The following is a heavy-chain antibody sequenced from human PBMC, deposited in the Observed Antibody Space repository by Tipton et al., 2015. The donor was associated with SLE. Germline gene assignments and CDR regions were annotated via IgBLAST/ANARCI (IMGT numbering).Heavy chain of an antibody. CDR3: AREDYGDFPFDY. D-gene: IGHD4-17*01. Sequence: SLRLSCAASGFTFSDYYMSWIRQAPGKGLEWVSYISSSSSYTNYADSVKGRFTISRDNAKNSLYLQMNSLRAEDTAVYYCAREDYGDFPFDYWGQGTLVTVSS. CDR1: GFTFSDYY. CDR2: ISSSSSYT. J-gene: IGHJ4*02. V-gene: IGHV3-11*06.